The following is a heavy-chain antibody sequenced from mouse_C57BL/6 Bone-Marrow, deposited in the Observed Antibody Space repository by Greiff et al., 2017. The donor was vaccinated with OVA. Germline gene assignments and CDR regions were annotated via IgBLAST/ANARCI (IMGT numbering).Heavy chain of an antibody. D-gene: IGHD1-1*01. CDR2: IDPSDSYT. CDR1: GYTFTSYW. Sequence: VQLQQSGAELVKPGASVKLSCKASGYTFTSYWMQWVKQRPGQGLEWIGEIDPSDSYTNYNQKFKGKATLTVDTSSSTAYMQLSILTSEDSAVYYCARYYYGSSYPDYWGQGTSVTVSS. CDR3: ARYYYGSSYPDY. V-gene: IGHV1-50*01. J-gene: IGHJ4*01.